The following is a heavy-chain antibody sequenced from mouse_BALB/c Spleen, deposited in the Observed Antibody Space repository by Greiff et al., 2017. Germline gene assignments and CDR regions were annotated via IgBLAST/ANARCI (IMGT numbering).Heavy chain of an antibody. J-gene: IGHJ2*01. CDR1: GYTFTSYY. V-gene: IGHV1S81*02. CDR3: TRRYYGSSPYYFDY. D-gene: IGHD1-1*01. Sequence: QVQLQQSGAELVKPGASVKLSCKASGYTFTSYYMYWVKQRPGQGLEWIGEINPSNGGTNFNEKFKSKATLTVDKSSSTAYMQLSSLTSEDSAVYYCTRRYYGSSPYYFDYWGQGTTRTVSS. CDR2: INPSNGGT.